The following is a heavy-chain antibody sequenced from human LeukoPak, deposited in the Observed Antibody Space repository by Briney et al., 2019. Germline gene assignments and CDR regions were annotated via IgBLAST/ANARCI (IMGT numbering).Heavy chain of an antibody. CDR3: ARTNAFDI. V-gene: IGHV4-61*01. J-gene: IGHJ3*02. CDR1: GGSVSSNNYY. Sequence: SETLSLTCTVSGGSVSSNNYYWSWIRQPPGRGLEWIGYIYYSGTTRYNPSLRSRVTISVDTSKNQFSLKLTSVTAADTAVYYCARTNAFDIWGQGTVVTVSS. CDR2: IYYSGTT.